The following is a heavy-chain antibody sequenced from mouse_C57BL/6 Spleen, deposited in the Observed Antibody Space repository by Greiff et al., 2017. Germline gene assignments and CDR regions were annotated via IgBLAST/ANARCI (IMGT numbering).Heavy chain of an antibody. Sequence: EVHLVESGGGLVKPGGSLKLSCAASGFTFSDYGMHWVRQAPEKGLEWVAYISSGSSTIYYADTVKGRFTISRDNAKNTLFLQMTSLRSEDTAMYYCARGDFLTGAWFAYWGQGTLVTVSA. CDR1: GFTFSDYG. V-gene: IGHV5-17*01. D-gene: IGHD4-1*01. CDR2: ISSGSSTI. J-gene: IGHJ3*01. CDR3: ARGDFLTGAWFAY.